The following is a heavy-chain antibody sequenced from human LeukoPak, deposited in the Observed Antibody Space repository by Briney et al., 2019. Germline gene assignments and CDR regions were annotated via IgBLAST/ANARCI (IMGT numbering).Heavy chain of an antibody. CDR3: AKSFYYNSGSWGIFDY. CDR1: GFTFGSYA. J-gene: IGHJ4*02. V-gene: IGHV3-23*01. Sequence: GGSLRLSCAVSGFTFGSYAMSWVRQAPGQGLEWVSGISGSGGSTYYADSVKGRFTISRDDSKNTLYLQMNSLRAEDTAVYYCAKSFYYNSGSWGIFDYWGQGTLVTVSS. CDR2: ISGSGGST. D-gene: IGHD3-10*01.